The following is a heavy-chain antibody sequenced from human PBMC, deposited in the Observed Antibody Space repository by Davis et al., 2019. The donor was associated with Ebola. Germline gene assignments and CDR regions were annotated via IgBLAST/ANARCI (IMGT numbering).Heavy chain of an antibody. Sequence: MPSETLSLTCTVSGGSISSSSYYWGWIRQPPGKGLEWIGSIYYSGSTNYNPSPKSRVTISVDTSKNQFSLKLSSVTAADTAVYYCARNGYIYGDFDYWGQGTLVTVSP. CDR1: GGSISSSSYY. V-gene: IGHV4-39*07. J-gene: IGHJ4*02. D-gene: IGHD5-18*01. CDR3: ARNGYIYGDFDY. CDR2: IYYSGST.